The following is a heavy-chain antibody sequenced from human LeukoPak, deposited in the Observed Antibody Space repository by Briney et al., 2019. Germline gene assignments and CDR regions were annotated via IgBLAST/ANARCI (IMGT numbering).Heavy chain of an antibody. Sequence: GGSLRLSCAASGLTFTDAWMSWVRQGPGKGLEWVGRIRSKADGGTTDYGAPVKGRFTISRDDSTNTVYLQMNSLKTDDTALYYCTTDSGRLVVTWGQGTLVTVSS. CDR3: TTDSGRLVVT. CDR1: GLTFTDAW. J-gene: IGHJ4*02. D-gene: IGHD3-22*01. CDR2: IRSKADGGTT. V-gene: IGHV3-15*01.